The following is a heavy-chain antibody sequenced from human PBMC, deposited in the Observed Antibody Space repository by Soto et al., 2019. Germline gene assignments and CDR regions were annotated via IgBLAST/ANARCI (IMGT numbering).Heavy chain of an antibody. Sequence: QVQLVQSGAEVKKPGASVKVSCKASGYTFTSYYVHWVRQAPGQGLEWMGIINPSGGSTRYAQKFQGRVTMTRATSTSTVYMYLSSLGSEDTAVYYCALDNCSGGSCPKTSDWFDPWGQGTLVTVSS. CDR2: INPSGGST. V-gene: IGHV1-46*01. CDR3: ALDNCSGGSCPKTSDWFDP. CDR1: GYTFTSYY. D-gene: IGHD2-15*01. J-gene: IGHJ5*02.